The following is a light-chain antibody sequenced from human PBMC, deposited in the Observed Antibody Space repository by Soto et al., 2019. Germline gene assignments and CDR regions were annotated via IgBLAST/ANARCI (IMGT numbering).Light chain of an antibody. CDR3: QQADSLPRT. Sequence: DIQMTQSPSSVSASVGDRVTITCRASHDINSRLAWYQQKPGKPPKLLIYFTFNLDTRVPSRLVGSGSGTDFSLTIASLQPEDFAAYYCQQADSLPRTFGGGTRVDIK. V-gene: IGKV1-12*01. CDR2: FTF. CDR1: HDINSR. J-gene: IGKJ4*01.